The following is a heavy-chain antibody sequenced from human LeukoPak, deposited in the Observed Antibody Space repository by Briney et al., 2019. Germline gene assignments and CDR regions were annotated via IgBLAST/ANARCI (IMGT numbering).Heavy chain of an antibody. Sequence: SVTVYCKASGGTFSSYAISWVRQAPGQGLEWMGGIIPIFGTANYAQKFQGRVTITADESTSTAYMELSSLRSEDTAVYYCAIPSYCSGGSCYPPDWFDPWGQGTLVTVSS. CDR2: IIPIFGTA. CDR3: AIPSYCSGGSCYPPDWFDP. D-gene: IGHD2-15*01. J-gene: IGHJ5*02. CDR1: GGTFSSYA. V-gene: IGHV1-69*13.